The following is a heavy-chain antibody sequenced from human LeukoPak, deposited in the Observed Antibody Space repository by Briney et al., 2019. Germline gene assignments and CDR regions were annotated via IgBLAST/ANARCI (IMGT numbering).Heavy chain of an antibody. J-gene: IGHJ4*02. Sequence: TPGGSLRLSCEASEFSFKSYSMNWVRQAPGKGLEWVSSITSTGGHIYYEDSVKGRFTISRDNAKNSLYLQMNSLRAEDTAVYYCARDRGMVVAAAPFDYWGQGTLVTVSS. V-gene: IGHV3-21*01. CDR3: ARDRGMVVAAAPFDY. CDR1: EFSFKSYS. D-gene: IGHD2-15*01. CDR2: ITSTGGHI.